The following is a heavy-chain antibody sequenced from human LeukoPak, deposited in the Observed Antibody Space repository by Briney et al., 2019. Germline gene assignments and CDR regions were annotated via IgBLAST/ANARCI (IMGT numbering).Heavy chain of an antibody. CDR1: GGPISSYY. D-gene: IGHD3/OR15-3a*01. CDR2: IYYSGST. J-gene: IGHJ5*02. Sequence: SETLSLTCTVSGGPISSYYWSWIRQPPGKGLEWIGYIYYSGSTNYNPSLKSRVTISVDTSKNQFSLKLSSVTAADTAVYYCAGRHHPRTSTGFDPWGQGTLVTVSS. V-gene: IGHV4-59*08. CDR3: AGRHHPRTSTGFDP.